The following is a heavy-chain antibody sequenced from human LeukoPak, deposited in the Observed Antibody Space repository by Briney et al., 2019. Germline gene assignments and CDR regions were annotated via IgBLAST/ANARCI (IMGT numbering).Heavy chain of an antibody. J-gene: IGHJ4*02. CDR2: IYYSGST. CDR1: GGSISSYY. D-gene: IGHD5-18*01. CDR3: ARHYGYSYPFDY. Sequence: SETPSLTCTVSGGSISSYYWSWIRQPPGKGLEWIGYIYYSGSTNYNPSLKSRVTISVDTSKNQFSLKLSSVTAADTAVYYCARHYGYSYPFDYWGQGTLVTVSS. V-gene: IGHV4-59*08.